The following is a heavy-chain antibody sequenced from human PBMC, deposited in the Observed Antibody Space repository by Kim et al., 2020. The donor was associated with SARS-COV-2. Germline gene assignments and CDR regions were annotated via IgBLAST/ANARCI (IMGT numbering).Heavy chain of an antibody. Sequence: GGSLRLSCAASGFTFSSYAMHWVRQAPGKGLEWVAVISYDGSNKYYADSVKGRFTISRDNSKNTLYLQMNSLRAEDTAVYYWAREWELLDAFDIWGQGT. CDR1: GFTFSSYA. J-gene: IGHJ3*02. CDR2: ISYDGSNK. V-gene: IGHV3-30-3*01. D-gene: IGHD1-26*01. CDR3: AREWELLDAFDI.